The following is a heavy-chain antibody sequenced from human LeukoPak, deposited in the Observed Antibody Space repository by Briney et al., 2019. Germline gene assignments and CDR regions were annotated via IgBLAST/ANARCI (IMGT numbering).Heavy chain of an antibody. CDR3: ARDAYKCDSSGCFHYFDY. Sequence: PGWSLRLSCATSRFTFSNYWMSWVRQAPGKGLEWVSVIYCGVTTYYADSVKGRFTISRDNSKNTLYLQMDSLRAEDTAVYHCARDAYKCDSSGCFHYFDYWGQGTLLTV. V-gene: IGHV3-66*01. CDR2: IYCGVTT. D-gene: IGHD3-22*01. CDR1: RFTFSNYW. J-gene: IGHJ4*02.